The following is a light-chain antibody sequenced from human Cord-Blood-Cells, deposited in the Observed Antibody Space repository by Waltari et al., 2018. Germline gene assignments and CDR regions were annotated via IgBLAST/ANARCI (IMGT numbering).Light chain of an antibody. CDR2: WAS. Sequence: DIVMTQSPDSLAVSLGERATINCKSSQSVLYSSNNKNYSACYQRKPGQPPKLLIYWASTRESGVPDRFSGSGSGTDFTLTISSLQAKDVAVYYCQQYYSTPYTFGQGTKLEIK. V-gene: IGKV4-1*01. CDR1: QSVLYSSNNKNY. J-gene: IGKJ2*01. CDR3: QQYYSTPYT.